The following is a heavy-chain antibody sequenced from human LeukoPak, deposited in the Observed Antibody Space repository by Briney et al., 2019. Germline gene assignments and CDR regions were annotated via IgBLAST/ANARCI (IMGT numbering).Heavy chain of an antibody. J-gene: IGHJ4*02. Sequence: SETLSLTCAVYGGSFSGYYWSWIRQPPGKGLEWIGEINHSGSTNYNPSLKSRVTISVDTSKNQFSLKLSSVTAADTAVYYCARGSSGSFDYWGQGTLVTVSS. D-gene: IGHD6-19*01. V-gene: IGHV4-34*01. CDR1: GGSFSGYY. CDR2: INHSGST. CDR3: ARGSSGSFDY.